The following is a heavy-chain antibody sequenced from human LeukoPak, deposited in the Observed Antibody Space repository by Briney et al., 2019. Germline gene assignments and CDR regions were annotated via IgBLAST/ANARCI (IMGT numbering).Heavy chain of an antibody. CDR3: AKVCSSSLYRTYYFDY. V-gene: IGHV3-23*01. Sequence: GGSLRLSCAASGFTFSSYAMSWVRQAPGKGLEWVSAISGSGGSTYYADSVKGRFTISRDNSKNTLYLQMNSLRAEDTAAYYCAKVCSSSLYRTYYFDYWGQGTLVTVSS. J-gene: IGHJ4*02. D-gene: IGHD6-13*01. CDR2: ISGSGGST. CDR1: GFTFSSYA.